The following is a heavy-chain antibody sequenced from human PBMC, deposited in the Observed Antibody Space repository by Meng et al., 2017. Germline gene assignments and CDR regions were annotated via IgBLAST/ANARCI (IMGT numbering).Heavy chain of an antibody. CDR3: ARGIAVAGISLNTYYYYYGMDV. Sequence: ESLKISWTVPGGSISSYYWSWIRQPPGKGLEWIGYIYYSGSTNYNPSLKSRVTISVDTSKNQFSLKLSSVTAADTAVYYCARGIAVAGISLNTYYYYYGMDVWGQGTTVTVSS. CDR2: IYYSGST. J-gene: IGHJ6*02. V-gene: IGHV4-59*12. D-gene: IGHD6-19*01. CDR1: GGSISSYY.